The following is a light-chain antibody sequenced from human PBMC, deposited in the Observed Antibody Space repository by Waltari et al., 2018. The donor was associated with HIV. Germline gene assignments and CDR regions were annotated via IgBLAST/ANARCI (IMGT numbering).Light chain of an antibody. Sequence: QLVLTQSPSASASLGASVKLTCTLSSGHANYAIAWHQLQPGKGPRNLMNVNDDGSHNKGAGIPDRFSGSSSGAVRFLFISSLQAQDEAEYYCQTWAPGIRVFGGGTKLTVL. CDR1: SGHANYA. CDR3: QTWAPGIRV. V-gene: IGLV4-69*01. J-gene: IGLJ3*02. CDR2: VNDDGSH.